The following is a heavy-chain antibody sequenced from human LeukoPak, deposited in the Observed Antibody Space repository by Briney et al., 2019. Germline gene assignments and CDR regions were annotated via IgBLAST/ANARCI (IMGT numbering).Heavy chain of an antibody. CDR1: GGSISSGSYY. V-gene: IGHV4-61*02. J-gene: IGHJ4*02. Sequence: SETLSLTCTVSGGSISSGSYYWSWIRQPAGKGLEWIGRIYTSGSTNYNPSLKSRVTISVDTSKNQFSLKLSSVTAADTAVYYCARDGRQSVDYWGQGTLVTVSS. CDR3: ARDGRQSVDY. D-gene: IGHD1-26*01. CDR2: IYTSGST.